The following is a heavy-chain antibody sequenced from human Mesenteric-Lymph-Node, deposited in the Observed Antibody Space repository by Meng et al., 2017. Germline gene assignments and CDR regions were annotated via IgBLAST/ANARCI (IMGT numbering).Heavy chain of an antibody. J-gene: IGHJ4*02. D-gene: IGHD4-11*01. CDR3: AKDYYSDYVYDY. V-gene: IGHV1-18*01. CDR2: ISGYNGDT. CDR1: GYTFTSNG. Sequence: QIQLVQAGAEVKEPGASVKASCKASGYTFTSNGIGWVRQAPGQGLEWMGWISGYNGDTNYAQKFQGRVSMTTDTSTSTAYMELRSLISDDTAVYYCAKDYYSDYVYDYWGQGTLVTVSS.